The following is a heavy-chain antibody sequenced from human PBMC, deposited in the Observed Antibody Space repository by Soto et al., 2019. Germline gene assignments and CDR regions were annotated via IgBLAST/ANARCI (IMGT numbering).Heavy chain of an antibody. CDR1: GFSLTTSGVG. D-gene: IGHD3-3*01. CDR2: IYWDDDK. J-gene: IGHJ4*02. Sequence: HITLNESGPTQVTPRQTLTLTCTFSGFSLTTSGVGVGWIRQSPGKAPQWLALIYWDDDKRYSPSLKSRLTITKDTSKNQVVLTMADLDPADTATYYCAHRVLRTVFGLVTTTAIYFDFWGQGTPVAVSS. V-gene: IGHV2-5*02. CDR3: AHRVLRTVFGLVTTTAIYFDF.